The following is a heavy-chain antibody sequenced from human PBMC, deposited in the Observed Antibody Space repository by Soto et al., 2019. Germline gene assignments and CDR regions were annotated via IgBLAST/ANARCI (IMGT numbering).Heavy chain of an antibody. J-gene: IGHJ4*02. V-gene: IGHV3-30*03. CDR3: ARYYYDSSGYYPL. CDR1: GFTFSSYG. Sequence: GGSLRLSCTGSGFTFSSYGMHWVRQAPGKGLEWVAVISYDGSNKYYADSVKGRFTISRDNSKNTLYLQMNSLRAEDTAVYYCARYYYDSSGYYPLWGQGTPVTVSS. D-gene: IGHD3-22*01. CDR2: ISYDGSNK.